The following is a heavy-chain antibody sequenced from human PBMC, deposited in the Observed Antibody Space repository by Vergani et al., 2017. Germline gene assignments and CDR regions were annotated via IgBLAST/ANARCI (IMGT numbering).Heavy chain of an antibody. CDR2: IYPGDSDT. D-gene: IGHD4-17*01. Sequence: EVPLVPSGAEVKTPGESLKISCKGSGYSFTSYWIGWVRQMPGKGLEWIGIIYPGDSDTRYSPSFQGQVTISADKSISTAYLQWSSLKASDTAMYYCARHMDYGDYVSAFDIWGQGTMVTVSS. CDR1: GYSFTSYW. J-gene: IGHJ3*02. V-gene: IGHV5-51*01. CDR3: ARHMDYGDYVSAFDI.